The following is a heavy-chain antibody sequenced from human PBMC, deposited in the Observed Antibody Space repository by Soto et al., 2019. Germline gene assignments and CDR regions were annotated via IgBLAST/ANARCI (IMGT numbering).Heavy chain of an antibody. Sequence: SETLSVTCTVSGGSISSGAYYWSWIRQHPGKGLEWIGYIYYSGSTYYNPSLKSRVTISVDTSKNQFSLKLSSVTAADTAVYYCARELRFGEDYYGMDVWGQGTTVTVS. J-gene: IGHJ6*02. D-gene: IGHD3-10*01. V-gene: IGHV4-31*03. CDR1: GGSISSGAYY. CDR2: IYYSGST. CDR3: ARELRFGEDYYGMDV.